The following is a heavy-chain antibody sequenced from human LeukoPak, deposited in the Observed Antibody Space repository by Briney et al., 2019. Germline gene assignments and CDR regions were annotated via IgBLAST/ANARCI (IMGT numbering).Heavy chain of an antibody. CDR2: MNPNSGNT. CDR3: ARVNVDYDYVWGSYRVFDY. CDR1: GYTFTSYD. Sequence: ASVKVSCKASGYTFTSYDINWVRQATGQGLEWMGWMNPNSGNTGYAQKFQGRVTMTRNTSISTAYMELSSLRSEDTAVYYCARVNVDYDYVWGSYRVFDYWGQGTLVTVSS. J-gene: IGHJ4*02. D-gene: IGHD3-16*02. V-gene: IGHV1-8*01.